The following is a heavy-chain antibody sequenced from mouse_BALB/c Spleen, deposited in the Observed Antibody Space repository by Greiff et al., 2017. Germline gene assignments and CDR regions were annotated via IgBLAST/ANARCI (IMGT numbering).Heavy chain of an antibody. Sequence: VQLQQSGAELVRPGALVKLSCKASGFNIKDYYMHWVKQRPEQGLEWIGWIDPENGNTIYDPKFQGKASITADKSSSTAYMELSSLTSEDSAVYYCTRSGSFYYFDYWGQGTTLTVSS. D-gene: IGHD1-1*01. V-gene: IGHV14-1*02. CDR3: TRSGSFYYFDY. CDR2: IDPENGNT. J-gene: IGHJ2*01. CDR1: GFNIKDYY.